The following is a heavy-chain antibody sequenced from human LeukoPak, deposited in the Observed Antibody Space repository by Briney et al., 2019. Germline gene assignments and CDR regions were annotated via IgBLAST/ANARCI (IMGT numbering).Heavy chain of an antibody. CDR2: FDPEDGET. J-gene: IGHJ4*02. CDR3: ARWEVGLGGSDY. D-gene: IGHD3-16*01. CDR1: GYTLTELS. Sequence: ASVKVSCKVSGYTLTELSMHWVRQAPGKGLEWMGGFDPEDGETSYAQKFQGRVTMTRDTSTSTVYMELSSLRSEDTAVYYCARWEVGLGGSDYWGQGTLVTVSS. V-gene: IGHV1-24*01.